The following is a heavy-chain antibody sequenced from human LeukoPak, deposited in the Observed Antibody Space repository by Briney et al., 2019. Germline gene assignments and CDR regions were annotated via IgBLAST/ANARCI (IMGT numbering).Heavy chain of an antibody. CDR3: ASKAGSDTYAIFDY. J-gene: IGHJ4*02. V-gene: IGHV1-2*02. Sequence: GASVKVSCKASGYTFTGYYIHWVRQAPGQGLEWMGWINPNSGGTNYAQKFQGSVTMTRDTSISTAYMELSRLRSDDTAVYYCASKAGSDTYAIFDYWGQGTLVTVSS. D-gene: IGHD3-10*01. CDR1: GYTFTGYY. CDR2: INPNSGGT.